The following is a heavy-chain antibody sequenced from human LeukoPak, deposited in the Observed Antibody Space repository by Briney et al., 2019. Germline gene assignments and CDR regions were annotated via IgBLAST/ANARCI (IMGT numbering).Heavy chain of an antibody. CDR3: AKDVSGNVDSSVLLGI. CDR1: GFTFSSYA. J-gene: IGHJ3*02. V-gene: IGHV3-30*18. CDR2: MSYVGGNK. D-gene: IGHD3-22*01. Sequence: GGSLRLSCAASGFTFSSYALHWVRQAPGKGLEWVAVMSYVGGNKYYADSVKGRFTISRDNSKNTLYLQMNSLRAEDTAVYYCAKDVSGNVDSSVLLGIWGQGTMVT.